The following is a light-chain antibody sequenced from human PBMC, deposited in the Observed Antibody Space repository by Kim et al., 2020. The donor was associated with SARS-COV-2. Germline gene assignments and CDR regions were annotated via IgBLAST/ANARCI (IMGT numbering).Light chain of an antibody. CDR3: NSRDSSVNHV. CDR1: SLNNYY. CDR2: GKN. J-gene: IGLJ2*01. Sequence: ALGQTGKSTCQGDSLNNYYAAWYQQKPGQAPVLVVYGKNNRPSGIPDRFSGSSAGDTASLTITGAQAEDEADYYCNSRDSSVNHVFGGGTQLTVL. V-gene: IGLV3-19*01.